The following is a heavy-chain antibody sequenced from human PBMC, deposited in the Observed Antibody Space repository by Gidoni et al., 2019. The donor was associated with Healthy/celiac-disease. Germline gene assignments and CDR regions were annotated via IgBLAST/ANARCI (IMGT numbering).Heavy chain of an antibody. CDR3: ARYHGDYEYFQH. D-gene: IGHD4-17*01. CDR2: IWYDGSNK. CDR1: GFPFSSYG. Sequence: QVQLVESGGGVVQPGRSLRLPCAASGFPFSSYGMPWVRQAPCKGLEWVAVIWYDGSNKYYADSVKGRFTISRDNSKNTLYLQMNSLRAEDTAVYYCARYHGDYEYFQHWGQGTLVTVSS. J-gene: IGHJ1*01. V-gene: IGHV3-33*01.